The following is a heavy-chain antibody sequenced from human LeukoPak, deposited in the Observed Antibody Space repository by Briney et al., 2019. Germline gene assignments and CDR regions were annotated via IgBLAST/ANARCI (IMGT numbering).Heavy chain of an antibody. Sequence: SGGSLRLSCAASGFTVSSNYMSWVRQAPGKGLEWVSVIYSGGSTYYADPVKGRFTMSRDNSKNTLYLQMSSLRAEDTAVYYCVRAAPRDCSSTSCSLFDNWGQGILVTVSS. CDR2: IYSGGST. V-gene: IGHV3-53*01. CDR1: GFTVSSNY. CDR3: VRAAPRDCSSTSCSLFDN. D-gene: IGHD2-2*01. J-gene: IGHJ4*02.